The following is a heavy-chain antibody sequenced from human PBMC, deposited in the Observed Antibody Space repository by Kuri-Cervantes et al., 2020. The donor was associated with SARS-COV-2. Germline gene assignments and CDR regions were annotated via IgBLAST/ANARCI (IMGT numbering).Heavy chain of an antibody. CDR1: GYTFTSYY. J-gene: IGHJ1*01. V-gene: IGHV1-46*01. CDR3: ARDRLPITIFGVVINFQH. D-gene: IGHD3-3*01. Sequence: ASVKVSCKASGYTFTSYYMHWVRQAPGQGLEWMGIINPSGGSTRYAQKFQGRVTMTRDTSTSTVYMELSSLRSDDTAVYYCARDRLPITIFGVVINFQHWGQGTLVTVSS. CDR2: INPSGGST.